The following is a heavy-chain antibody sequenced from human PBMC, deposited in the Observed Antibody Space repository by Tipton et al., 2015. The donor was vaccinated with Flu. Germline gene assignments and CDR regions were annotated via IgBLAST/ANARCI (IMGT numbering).Heavy chain of an antibody. V-gene: IGHV4-61*09. D-gene: IGHD3-3*01. CDR2: FDTSGRGNT. J-gene: IGHJ6*02. CDR1: GGSISRGSYN. Sequence: TLSLTCTVSGGSISRGSYNWTWIRQPAGKGLEWIGHFDTSGRGNTKYNPSLDSRVTISLDTSSNQVSLKLTSVTAVDTAVYYCARDRRITIFGVVIGGDGMDVRGQGTTVTVSS. CDR3: ARDRRITIFGVVIGGDGMDV.